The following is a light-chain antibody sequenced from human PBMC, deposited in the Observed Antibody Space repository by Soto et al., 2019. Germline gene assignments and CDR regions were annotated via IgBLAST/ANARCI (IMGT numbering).Light chain of an antibody. Sequence: QSVLTQPPSASGTPGQRVTISCSGSSSNIGSNYVYWYQQLPGTAPKLLIYRNNQRPSGFPDRFSGSKSGTSASLAISGLRSEDEADYYCAAWDDSLSGGVFGGGTQLTVL. J-gene: IGLJ3*02. CDR1: SSNIGSNY. CDR2: RNN. V-gene: IGLV1-47*01. CDR3: AAWDDSLSGGV.